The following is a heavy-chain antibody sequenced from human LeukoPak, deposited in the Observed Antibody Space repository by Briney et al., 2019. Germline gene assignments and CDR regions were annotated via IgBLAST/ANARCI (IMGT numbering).Heavy chain of an antibody. Sequence: QTGGSLRLSCAASGFTFSRYGMHWVRQAPGKGLQWVTFISYDGSNKYYADSVKGRFTISRDNSKNTLYLQMNSLRAEDTAVYFCAKGSEALVTTTGEDYWGQGTLVTVSS. CDR3: AKGSEALVTTTGEDY. CDR2: ISYDGSNK. CDR1: GFTFSRYG. J-gene: IGHJ4*02. V-gene: IGHV3-30*18. D-gene: IGHD2-21*02.